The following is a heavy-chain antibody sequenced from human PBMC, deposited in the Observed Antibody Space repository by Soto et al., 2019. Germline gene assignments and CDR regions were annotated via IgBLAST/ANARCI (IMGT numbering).Heavy chain of an antibody. J-gene: IGHJ4*02. CDR1: GFTFNIYS. V-gene: IGHV3-48*01. CDR2: ISSSSSTI. Sequence: DVQLVESGGGLVRPGGSLRLSCAASGFTFNIYSMNWVRQAPGKGLEWVSYISSSSSTIYYADSVKGRFTISRDNAKNPLYLQMNSLRAEDTAVYCCVRIGGESPGDYWGQGTLVTVSS. CDR3: VRIGGESPGDY.